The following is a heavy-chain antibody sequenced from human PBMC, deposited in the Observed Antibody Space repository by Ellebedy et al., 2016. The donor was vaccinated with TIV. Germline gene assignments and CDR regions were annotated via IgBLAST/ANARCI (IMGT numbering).Heavy chain of an antibody. V-gene: IGHV3-21*01. J-gene: IGHJ2*01. Sequence: PGGSLRLSCAASGFTFSSYTLNWVRQAPGKGLEWVSSISTSSSYIYYADSVKGRFTISRDNAKHSLFLQMTSLRAEDTAVYYCARKVPAPTTVPPNWYFDLWGRGTLVIVSS. CDR2: ISTSSSYI. CDR1: GFTFSSYT. CDR3: ARKVPAPTTVPPNWYFDL. D-gene: IGHD4-17*01.